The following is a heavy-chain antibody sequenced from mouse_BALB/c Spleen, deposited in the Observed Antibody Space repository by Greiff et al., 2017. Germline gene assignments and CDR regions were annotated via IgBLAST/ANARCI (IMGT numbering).Heavy chain of an antibody. D-gene: IGHD1-2*01. CDR3: ASDYGYWFAY. J-gene: IGHJ3*01. V-gene: IGHV2-9*02. CDR2: IWAGGST. Sequence: VQLQQSGPGLVAPSQSLSITCTVSGFSLTSYGVHWVRQPPGKGLEWLGVIWAGGSTNYNSALMSRLSISKDNSKSQVFFKMNSLQANDTAIYYCASDYGYWFAYWGQGTLVTVSA. CDR1: GFSLTSYG.